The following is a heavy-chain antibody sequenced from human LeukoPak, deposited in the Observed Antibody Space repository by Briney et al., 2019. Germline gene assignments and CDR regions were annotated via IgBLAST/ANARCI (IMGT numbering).Heavy chain of an antibody. J-gene: IGHJ3*02. V-gene: IGHV3-48*02. CDR2: ISGSSSDI. Sequence: SGGSLRLSCAASGFTFSIYSMNWVCQAPGKGLEWVSYISGSSSDIYNADSVKGRFTISRDNAKNSLYLQMNSLRDEDTAVYYCARDRARCLDIWGQGTLVTVSS. CDR3: ARDRARCLDI. CDR1: GFTFSIYS.